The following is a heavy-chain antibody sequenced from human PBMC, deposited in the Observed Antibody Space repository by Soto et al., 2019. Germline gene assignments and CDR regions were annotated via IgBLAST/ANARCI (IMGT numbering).Heavy chain of an antibody. D-gene: IGHD7-27*01. Sequence: WTWIRQPPGKGLEWIGNIHYSGSTHSSPSLKSRVIISLDTSENQSSLKLYSVTTADTAVYYCTGGGPGHPFDYWGQGTPVTVSS. CDR3: TGGGPGHPFDY. V-gene: IGHV4-59*01. CDR2: IHYSGST. J-gene: IGHJ4*02.